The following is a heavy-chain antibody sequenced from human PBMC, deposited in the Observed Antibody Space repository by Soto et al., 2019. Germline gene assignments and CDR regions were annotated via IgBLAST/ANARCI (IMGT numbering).Heavy chain of an antibody. CDR1: EGTFNSYA. CDR2: IIPYDNTL. V-gene: IGHV1-69*01. CDR3: ASGSSRWYPYFVAS. Sequence: QAQVVQSGAEVMQPGSSVKLSCKASEGTFNSYAIAWVRQAPGQGLEWVGGIIPYDNTLNYAQTFQDRVTITADDSKNTVYMVLSSLRSDDSAVYFGASGSSRWYPYFVASGAQGTLATVSS. D-gene: IGHD6-13*01. J-gene: IGHJ4*02.